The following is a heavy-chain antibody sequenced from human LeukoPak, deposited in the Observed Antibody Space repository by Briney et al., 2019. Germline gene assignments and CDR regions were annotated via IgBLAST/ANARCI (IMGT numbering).Heavy chain of an antibody. Sequence: GGSLRLSCAASGFTFSSYWMSWVRQAPGKGLEWVANIKQDGSEKYYVDSVKGRFTISRDNAKNSLYLQMNSLRAEDTAVYYCARPNSDYYYGMDVWGQGTTVTVSS. D-gene: IGHD4-11*01. V-gene: IGHV3-7*01. CDR2: IKQDGSEK. J-gene: IGHJ6*02. CDR1: GFTFSSYW. CDR3: ARPNSDYYYGMDV.